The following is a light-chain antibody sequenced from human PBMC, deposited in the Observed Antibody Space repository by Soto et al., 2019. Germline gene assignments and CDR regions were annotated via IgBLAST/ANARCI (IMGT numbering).Light chain of an antibody. V-gene: IGKV3-15*01. CDR3: QQYNHWPPIT. Sequence: EIVMTQSPATLSVSPGERATLSCRASQSVKSNLAWYQQNPGQAPRLLIYGASTRATGISARFSGSGSGTEFTLTISSLQSQDFAVYYSQQYNHWPPITFGPGTRLEIK. J-gene: IGKJ5*01. CDR1: QSVKSN. CDR2: GAS.